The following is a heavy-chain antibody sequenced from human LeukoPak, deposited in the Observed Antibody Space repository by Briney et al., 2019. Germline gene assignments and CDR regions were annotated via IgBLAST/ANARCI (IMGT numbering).Heavy chain of an antibody. CDR2: INWNGGST. Sequence: PGGSLRLSCAASGFTVSSNYMSWVRQAPGKGLEWVSGINWNGGSTGYADSVKGRFTISRDNAKNSLYLQMNSLRAEDTALYYCARVSGYAFDIWGQGTMVTVSS. D-gene: IGHD3-10*01. J-gene: IGHJ3*02. V-gene: IGHV3-20*04. CDR3: ARVSGYAFDI. CDR1: GFTVSSNY.